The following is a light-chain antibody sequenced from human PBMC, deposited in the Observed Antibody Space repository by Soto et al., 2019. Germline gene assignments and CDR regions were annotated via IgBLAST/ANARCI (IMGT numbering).Light chain of an antibody. V-gene: IGKV1-39*01. CDR3: QQTYSTPSIT. CDR1: QSISIF. J-gene: IGKJ5*01. Sequence: IQLTQSPSSLSASVGDRVTITCRTSQSISIFLNWYQQIPGKAPNLLIYAASSLQSGVPSRFSGSGSGTDFTLNISSLQPEDFATYYCQQTYSTPSITFGQGTRL. CDR2: AAS.